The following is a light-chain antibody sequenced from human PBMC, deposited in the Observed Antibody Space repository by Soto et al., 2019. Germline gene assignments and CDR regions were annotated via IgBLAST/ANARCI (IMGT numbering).Light chain of an antibody. Sequence: QSALTQPRSVSGSPGQSVTISCTGTSSDVGGNDYVSWYQQHPGKAPKLMIYDVTKRPSGVPDRFSGSKSGNTASLTISGLQAEDEADYYCCSYAGSYTYVFGTGTKVTVL. V-gene: IGLV2-11*01. CDR1: SSDVGGNDY. J-gene: IGLJ1*01. CDR3: CSYAGSYTYV. CDR2: DVT.